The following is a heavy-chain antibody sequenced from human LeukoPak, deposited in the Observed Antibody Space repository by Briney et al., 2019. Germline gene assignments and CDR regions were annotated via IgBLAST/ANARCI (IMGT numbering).Heavy chain of an antibody. V-gene: IGHV4-4*02. CDR2: IYHSGST. CDR1: GGSISSSNW. CDR3: ARKDTDYVWGSYRYDYFDY. Sequence: SETLSLTCAVSGGSISSSNWWSWVRQPPGKGLEWIGEIYHSGSTNYNPSLKSRVTISVDKSKNQFSLKLSSVTAADTAVYYCARKDTDYVWGSYRYDYFDYWGQGTLVTVSS. J-gene: IGHJ4*02. D-gene: IGHD3-16*02.